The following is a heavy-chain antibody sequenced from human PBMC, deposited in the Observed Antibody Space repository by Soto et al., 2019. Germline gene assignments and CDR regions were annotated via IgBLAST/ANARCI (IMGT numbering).Heavy chain of an antibody. CDR1: GGSISSYY. Sequence: SETLSLTCTVSGGSISSYYWSWIRQPPGKGLEWIGYIYYSGSTNYNPSLKSRVTISVDTSKNQFSLRLTSVTAADTAVYYCARDRRHYYDTSGYYVYLDSWGQGIPVTVSS. V-gene: IGHV4-59*12. CDR2: IYYSGST. CDR3: ARDRRHYYDTSGYYVYLDS. J-gene: IGHJ4*02. D-gene: IGHD3-22*01.